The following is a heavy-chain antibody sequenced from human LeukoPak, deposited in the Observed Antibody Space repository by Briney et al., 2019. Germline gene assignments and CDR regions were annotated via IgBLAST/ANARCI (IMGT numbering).Heavy chain of an antibody. D-gene: IGHD6-19*01. J-gene: IGHJ4*02. CDR2: IYYSGST. V-gene: IGHV4-59*12. CDR3: ARGMYSSGWYPPDY. Sequence: SSETLSLTCTVSGGSISPYYWSWIRQPPGKGLEWIAYIYYSGSTNYNPSLKSRVTISVDTSKNQFSLKLRSVTAADTAVYYCARGMYSSGWYPPDYWGQGALLTVSS. CDR1: GGSISPYY.